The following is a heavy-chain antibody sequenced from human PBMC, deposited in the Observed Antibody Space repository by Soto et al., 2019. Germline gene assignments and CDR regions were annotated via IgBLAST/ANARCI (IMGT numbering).Heavy chain of an antibody. V-gene: IGHV4-59*01. D-gene: IGHD6-13*01. Sequence: SGTLELSCTVSPGCLSSYSCTCVRQPSGKGLEWIGYIYYSGSTNYNPSLKSRVTISVDTSKNQFSLKLSSVTAADTAVYYCARYLRSGSYRNWFDSWAQRYLVTVSS. J-gene: IGHJ5*01. CDR1: PGCLSSYS. CDR3: ARYLRSGSYRNWFDS. CDR2: IYYSGST.